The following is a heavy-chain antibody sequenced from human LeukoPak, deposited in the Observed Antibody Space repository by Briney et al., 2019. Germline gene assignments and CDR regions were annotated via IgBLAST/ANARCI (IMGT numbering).Heavy chain of an antibody. D-gene: IGHD2-2*01. J-gene: IGHJ4*02. CDR1: GGSISSSNYY. CDR2: IYYSGST. Sequence: SETLSLTCTVSGGSISSSNYYWGWIRQPPGKGLEWIGSIYYSGSTYYNPSLKSRVTISVDTSKNQFSLRLSSVTAADTAVYYCATDSCSTTSCRKKFYYWGQGTLVTVSS. CDR3: ATDSCSTTSCRKKFYY. V-gene: IGHV4-39*07.